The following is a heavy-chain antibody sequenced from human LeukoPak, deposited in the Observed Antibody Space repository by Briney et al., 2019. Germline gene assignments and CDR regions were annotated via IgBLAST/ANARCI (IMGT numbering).Heavy chain of an antibody. CDR2: IRNKANSYAT. CDR1: GFTLSDHY. Sequence: GGSLRLSCATSGFTLSDHYIDWVRQAPGKGLEWVGRIRNKANSYATEYAAPVKGRFTISRDDSQNSLYLQMNSLKTEDTAVYYCARSYCSSTNCYGLDYFDYWGQGTLVTVSS. CDR3: ARSYCSSTNCYGLDYFDY. J-gene: IGHJ4*02. V-gene: IGHV3-72*01. D-gene: IGHD2-2*01.